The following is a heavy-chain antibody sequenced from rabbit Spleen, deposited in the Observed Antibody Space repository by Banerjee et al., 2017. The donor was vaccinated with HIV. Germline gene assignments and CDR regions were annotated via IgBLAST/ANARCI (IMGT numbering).Heavy chain of an antibody. CDR2: IDSGSSGFT. V-gene: IGHV1S40*01. CDR1: GFTISSNYY. Sequence: QSLEESGGGLVQPEGSLALTCKASGFTISSNYYMCWVRQAPGKGLEWIACIDSGSSGFTYFATWARGRFTCSKTSSTTVTLQMTRLTAADTATYFCARDTSSSFSSYGMDLWGPGTLVTVS. D-gene: IGHD1-1*01. CDR3: ARDTSSSFSSYGMDL. J-gene: IGHJ6*01.